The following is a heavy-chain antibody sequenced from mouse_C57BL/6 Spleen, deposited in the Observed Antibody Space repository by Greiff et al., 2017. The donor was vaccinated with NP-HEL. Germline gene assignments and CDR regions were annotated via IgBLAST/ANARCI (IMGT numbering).Heavy chain of an antibody. CDR3: AKNGVHYAMDY. CDR2: IHPNSGST. J-gene: IGHJ4*01. Sequence: QVQLKQPGAELVKPGASVKLSCKASGYTFTSYWMHWVKQRPGQGLEWIGMIHPNSGSTNYNEKFKSKATLTVDKSSSTAYMQLSSLTSEDSAVYYCAKNGVHYAMDYWGQGTSVTVSS. V-gene: IGHV1-64*01. CDR1: GYTFTSYW.